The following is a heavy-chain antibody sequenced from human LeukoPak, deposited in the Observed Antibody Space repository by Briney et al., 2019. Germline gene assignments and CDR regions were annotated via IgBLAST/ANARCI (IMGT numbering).Heavy chain of an antibody. Sequence: GGSLRLSCAASGFTFDDYAMSWVRQAPGKGLEWVSAISGSGGSTYYADSVKGRSTISRDNSKNTLYLQMNSLGAEDTAVYYCAKAGMVATFFDYWGQGTLATVSS. D-gene: IGHD5-12*01. J-gene: IGHJ4*02. CDR1: GFTFDDYA. V-gene: IGHV3-23*01. CDR3: AKAGMVATFFDY. CDR2: ISGSGGST.